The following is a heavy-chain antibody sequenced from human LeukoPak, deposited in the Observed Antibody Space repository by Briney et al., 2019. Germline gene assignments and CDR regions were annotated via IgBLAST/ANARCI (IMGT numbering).Heavy chain of an antibody. D-gene: IGHD3-10*01. CDR3: ASQWFGDFYFDY. Sequence: GSLRLSCAASGFTFTNYEMNWVRQAPGKGLEWVSYISSSGSSVYYADSAKGRFTISRDNAKNSVYLQMNSLRAEDTAVYYYASQWFGDFYFDYWGQGTLVTVSS. J-gene: IGHJ4*02. CDR1: GFTFTNYE. V-gene: IGHV3-48*03. CDR2: ISSSGSSV.